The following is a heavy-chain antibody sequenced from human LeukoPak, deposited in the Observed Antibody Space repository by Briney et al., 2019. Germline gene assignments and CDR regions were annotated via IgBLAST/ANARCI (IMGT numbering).Heavy chain of an antibody. CDR3: ARAPRGSSWYNGAFDI. J-gene: IGHJ3*02. V-gene: IGHV4-39*01. CDR1: GGSISSSTYY. Sequence: PTETLSLTCTVSGGSISSSTYYWGWIRQPPGKGLEWIGSIYYSGSTYYNPSLKSRVTISVDTSKNQFSLKLSSVTAADTAMYYCARAPRGSSWYNGAFDIWGQGTMVTVPS. CDR2: IYYSGST. D-gene: IGHD6-13*01.